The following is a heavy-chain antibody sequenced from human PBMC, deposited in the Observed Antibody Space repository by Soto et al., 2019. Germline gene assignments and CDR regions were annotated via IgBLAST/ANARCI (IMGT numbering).Heavy chain of an antibody. CDR1: GFTFSSYS. CDR3: ARGPPGVIVVVPAAIRFDY. V-gene: IGHV3-48*02. D-gene: IGHD2-2*01. CDR2: ISSSSSTI. Sequence: GGSLRLSCAASGFTFSSYSMNWVRQAPGKGLEWVSYISSSSSTIYYADSVKGRFTISRDNAKNSLYLQMNSLRDEDTAVYYCARGPPGVIVVVPAAIRFDYWGQGTLVTVSS. J-gene: IGHJ4*02.